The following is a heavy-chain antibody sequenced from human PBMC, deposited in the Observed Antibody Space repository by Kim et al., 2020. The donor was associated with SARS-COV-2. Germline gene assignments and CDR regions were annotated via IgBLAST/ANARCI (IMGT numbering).Heavy chain of an antibody. J-gene: IGHJ5*02. D-gene: IGHD3-22*01. V-gene: IGHV1-69*01. Sequence: QGRVTITADESTSTAYMELSSLRSEDTAVYYCARIASEYYDSSGYYWFDPWGQGTLVTVSS. CDR3: ARIASEYYDSSGYYWFDP.